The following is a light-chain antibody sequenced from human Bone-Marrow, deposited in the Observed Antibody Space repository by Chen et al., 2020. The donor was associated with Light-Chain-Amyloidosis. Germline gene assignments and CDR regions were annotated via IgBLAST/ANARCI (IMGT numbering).Light chain of an antibody. CDR1: QSMSGSENTKY. Sequence: DMVTTQSPDALAVSLGERDTINCKTSQSMSGSENTKYLAWYQQKPGQTLKVLIYWASTREYGVPARFSVSGSGTDFTLTFRSLQTEDVAVYYCQQYYSVPITFGQGTRLEIK. J-gene: IGKJ5*01. CDR3: QQYYSVPIT. V-gene: IGKV4-1*01. CDR2: WAS.